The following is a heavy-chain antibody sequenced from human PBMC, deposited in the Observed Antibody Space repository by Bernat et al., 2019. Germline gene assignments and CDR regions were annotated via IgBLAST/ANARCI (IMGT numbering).Heavy chain of an antibody. CDR2: IYYTGST. V-gene: IGHV4-39*01. D-gene: IGHD3-10*01. J-gene: IGHJ3*02. CDR1: GASISSSSYY. CDR3: ARWESTLVPGAFDI. Sequence: QLQLQESGPGLVKPSETLSLTCTVSGASISSSSYYWGWIRQPPGKGLEWIGSIYYTGSTYYSPSLKSRVTISVDTSKNHFCLKLISVTAADTAVYYCARWESTLVPGAFDIWGQGTMVTVSS.